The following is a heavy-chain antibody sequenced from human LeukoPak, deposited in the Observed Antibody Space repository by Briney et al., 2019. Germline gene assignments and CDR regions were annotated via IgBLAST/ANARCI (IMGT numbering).Heavy chain of an antibody. D-gene: IGHD5-12*01. CDR3: ARRLRGYGGNRDDDDEY. Sequence: GESLKISCKGSGYRFSSHWITWVRQKPGKGLEWMGRIDPSDSYTKYSPSFQGHVSISADKSNSTAYLQWNSLKASDTATYYCARRLRGYGGNRDDDDEYWGQGTLVTVSS. J-gene: IGHJ4*02. CDR1: GYRFSSHW. CDR2: IDPSDSYT. V-gene: IGHV5-10-1*01.